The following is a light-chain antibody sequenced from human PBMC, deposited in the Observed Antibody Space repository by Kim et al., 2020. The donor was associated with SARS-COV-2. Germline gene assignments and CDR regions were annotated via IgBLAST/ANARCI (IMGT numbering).Light chain of an antibody. V-gene: IGKV3-20*01. J-gene: IGKJ2*01. CDR1: QSIISNY. CDR3: QQYGSLPYT. Sequence: SPGESATVACRASQSIISNYLAWYQQKPGQAPRLLIYGASSRATGIPDRFRGSGSGTDFTLTISRLEPEDFAVYFCQQYGSLPYTFGQGTKVDIK. CDR2: GAS.